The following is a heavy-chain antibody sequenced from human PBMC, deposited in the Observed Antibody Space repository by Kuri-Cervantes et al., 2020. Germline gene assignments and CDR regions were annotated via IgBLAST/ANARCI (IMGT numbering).Heavy chain of an antibody. V-gene: IGHV3-48*03. CDR2: ISSSGSTI. D-gene: IGHD3-10*01. Sequence: GGSLRLSCVGSGFTFSSYAIHWVRQAPGKGLEWVSYISSSGSTIYYADSVKGRFTISGDNAKNSLYLQMNSLRAEDTAVYYCARAGTMFRARVEVWGQGTTVTVSS. CDR3: ARAGTMFRARVEV. CDR1: GFTFSSYA. J-gene: IGHJ6*02.